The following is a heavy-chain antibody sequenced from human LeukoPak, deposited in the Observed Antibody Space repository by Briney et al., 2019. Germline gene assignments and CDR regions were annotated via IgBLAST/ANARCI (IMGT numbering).Heavy chain of an antibody. CDR1: GYTFTGYY. D-gene: IGHD3-22*01. Sequence: GASVKVSCKASGYTFTGYYMHWVRQAPGQGLEWMGWINPNSGGTNYAQKFQGRVTMTRDTSISTAYMELSRLRSDDTAVYYCVRHNYYDSSGYEYWGQGTLVTVSS. V-gene: IGHV1-2*02. CDR2: INPNSGGT. CDR3: VRHNYYDSSGYEY. J-gene: IGHJ4*02.